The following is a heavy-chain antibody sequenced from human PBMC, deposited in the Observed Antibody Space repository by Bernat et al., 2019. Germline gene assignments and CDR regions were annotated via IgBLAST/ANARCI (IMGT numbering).Heavy chain of an antibody. CDR1: GYTFTSYD. CDR3: ARDESSVVVPAARGWFDP. J-gene: IGHJ5*02. D-gene: IGHD2-2*01. V-gene: IGHV1-8*01. Sequence: QVQLVQSGAEVKKPGASVKVSCKASGYTFTSYDINWVRQATGQGLEWMGWMNPNSGNTGYAQKFQGRVTMARNTSISTAYMELSSLRSEDAAEYYCARDESSVVVPAARGWFDPWGQGTLVTVSS. CDR2: MNPNSGNT.